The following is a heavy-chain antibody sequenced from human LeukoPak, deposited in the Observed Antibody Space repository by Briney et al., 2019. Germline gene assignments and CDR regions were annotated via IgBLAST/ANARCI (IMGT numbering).Heavy chain of an antibody. D-gene: IGHD1-20*01. CDR2: ISSSSSYI. CDR3: ARAPTPGYNWNDNYFDY. J-gene: IGHJ4*02. Sequence: PGGSLRLSCAASGFTFSSYSMNWVRQAPGKGLEWVSSISSSSSYIYYADSVKGRFTISRDNAKNSLYLQMNSLRAEDTAVYYCARAPTPGYNWNDNYFDYWGQGTLVTVSS. V-gene: IGHV3-21*01. CDR1: GFTFSSYS.